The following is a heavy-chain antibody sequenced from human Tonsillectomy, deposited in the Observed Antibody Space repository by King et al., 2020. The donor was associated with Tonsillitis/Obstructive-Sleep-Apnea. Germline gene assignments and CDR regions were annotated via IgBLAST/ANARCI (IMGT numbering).Heavy chain of an antibody. J-gene: IGHJ6*03. CDR1: GYSFTSYW. V-gene: IGHV5-51*01. CDR3: GRLPGSPHCFFYMDD. Sequence: QLVQSGAEVKKPGESLTISCKGSGYSFTSYWIGWVRQMSGKGLEWMGIIYLGDSDTRYSPSFQGHVPISADKSISTAYLQGSSLKASDTAMYYWGRLPGSPHCFFYMDDWGKGTTVTVSS. D-gene: IGHD1-1*01. CDR2: IYLGDSDT.